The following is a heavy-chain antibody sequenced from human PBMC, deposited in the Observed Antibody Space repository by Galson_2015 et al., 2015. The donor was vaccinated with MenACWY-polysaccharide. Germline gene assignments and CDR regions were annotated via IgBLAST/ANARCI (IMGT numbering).Heavy chain of an antibody. CDR3: AKNSAYCGGDCPYYFDY. CDR2: ISWNSGSI. V-gene: IGHV3-9*01. D-gene: IGHD2-21*02. CDR1: GFTFDDYA. Sequence: SLRLSCAASGFTFDDYAMHWVRQAPGKGLEWVSGISWNSGSIGYADSVKGRFTISRDNAKNSLYLQMNSLRAEDTALYYCAKNSAYCGGDCPYYFDYWGQGTLVTVSS. J-gene: IGHJ4*02.